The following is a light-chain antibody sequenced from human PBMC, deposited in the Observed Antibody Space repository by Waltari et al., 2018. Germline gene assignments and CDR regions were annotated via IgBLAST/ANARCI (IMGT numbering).Light chain of an antibody. CDR1: SSDVGAYNY. CDR2: DVS. J-gene: IGLJ3*02. Sequence: QSALTQPRSVSGSPGQSVTISCTGTSSDVGAYNYVSWYQQPPCKVPKLMIYDVSKRPSGVPVRFSGSKSGNTASLTISGLQTEDEADYYCCSHAGSYAHWVFGGGTRLTVL. V-gene: IGLV2-11*01. CDR3: CSHAGSYAHWV.